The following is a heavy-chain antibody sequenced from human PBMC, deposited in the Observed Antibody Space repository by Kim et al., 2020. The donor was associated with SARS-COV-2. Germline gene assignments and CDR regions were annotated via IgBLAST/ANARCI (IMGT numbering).Heavy chain of an antibody. CDR3: AKGSEQLVLLFYCDY. Sequence: DSVKGRFTIYRDNSKNTLYLQMNSLRAEDTAVYYSAKGSEQLVLLFYCDYWGQGTLVTVSS. V-gene: IGHV3-23*01. J-gene: IGHJ4*02. D-gene: IGHD6-13*01.